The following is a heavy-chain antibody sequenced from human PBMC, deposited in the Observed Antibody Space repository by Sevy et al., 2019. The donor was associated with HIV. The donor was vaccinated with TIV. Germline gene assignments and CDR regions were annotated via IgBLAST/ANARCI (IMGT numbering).Heavy chain of an antibody. CDR1: GFTFSSYW. CDR3: ARSLLYCTNGICSDPYDYYGMDV. CDR2: IKQDGSEK. D-gene: IGHD2-8*01. J-gene: IGHJ6*02. Sequence: GGSLRLSCAASGFTFSSYWMSWVRQAPGKGLEWVANIKQDGSEKYYVDSVKGRFTISRDNAKNSLYLQMNSLRAEDTAVYYCARSLLYCTNGICSDPYDYYGMDVRGQGTTVTVSS. V-gene: IGHV3-7*01.